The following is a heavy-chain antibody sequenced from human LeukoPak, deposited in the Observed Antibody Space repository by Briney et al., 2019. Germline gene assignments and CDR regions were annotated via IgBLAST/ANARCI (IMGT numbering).Heavy chain of an antibody. J-gene: IGHJ1*01. CDR3: ARDLGLVVIPAALGA. Sequence: GASVEVSCKASGYTFIDYYMHWVRQAPGQGLEWMGWINPNSGGTNYAQTFQGRVTMTRDTSISTAYMELSRLRYDDTAVYYCARDLGLVVIPAALGAWGQGTLVTVSS. D-gene: IGHD2-2*01. V-gene: IGHV1-2*02. CDR2: INPNSGGT. CDR1: GYTFIDYY.